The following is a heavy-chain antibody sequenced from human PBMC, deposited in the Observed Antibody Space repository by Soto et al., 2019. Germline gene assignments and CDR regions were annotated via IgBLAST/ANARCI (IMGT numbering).Heavy chain of an antibody. CDR3: ARGGIAAAAPPDY. V-gene: IGHV4-31*03. CDR1: GGSISSGGYY. CDR2: IYYSGST. J-gene: IGHJ4*02. Sequence: QVQLQESGPGLVKPSQTLSLTRTVSGGSISSGGYYWSWIRQHPGKGLEWIGYIYYSGSTYYNPSLKSRVTLSVDTSKNQFSLKLSSVTAADTAVYYCARGGIAAAAPPDYWGQGTLVTVSS. D-gene: IGHD6-13*01.